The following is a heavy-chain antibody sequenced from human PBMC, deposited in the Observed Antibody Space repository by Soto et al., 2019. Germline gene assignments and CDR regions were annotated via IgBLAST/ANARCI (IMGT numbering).Heavy chain of an antibody. CDR1: GGAISGSIFH. D-gene: IGHD6-13*01. Sequence: SDALSPNYTVAGGAISGSIFHWGWIRHPPRTGLEGIGSIYYSGSTYYSPSLKSRVTISVDTSKNQFSLKLSSVTAADSAVYYCARRERAAGTDWWFDPWGQGTLVT. V-gene: IGHV4-39*01. CDR2: IYYSGST. J-gene: IGHJ5*02. CDR3: ARRERAAGTDWWFDP.